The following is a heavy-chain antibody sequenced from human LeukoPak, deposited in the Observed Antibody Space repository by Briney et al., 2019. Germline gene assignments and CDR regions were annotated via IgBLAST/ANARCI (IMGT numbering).Heavy chain of an antibody. J-gene: IGHJ4*02. CDR3: AKGTQHRIAAAGFLDY. Sequence: GGSLRLSCAASGFTFSSYAMSWVRQAPGKGLEWVSAISGSGGSTYYADSVKGRFTISRDNSKNTLYLQMNSLRAEDTAVYYCAKGTQHRIAAAGFLDYWGQGTLVTVSS. CDR1: GFTFSSYA. V-gene: IGHV3-23*01. D-gene: IGHD6-13*01. CDR2: ISGSGGST.